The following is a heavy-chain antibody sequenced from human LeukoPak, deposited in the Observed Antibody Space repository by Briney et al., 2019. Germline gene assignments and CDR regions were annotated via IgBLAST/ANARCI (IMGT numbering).Heavy chain of an antibody. CDR2: IKQDGSEK. V-gene: IGHV3-7*01. J-gene: IGHJ4*02. Sequence: GGSLRLSCAASGFTFSSYRMSWVRQAPEKGLEWVANIKQDGSEKCYVDSVKGRFTISRDNAKNSLYLQMNSLRAEDTAVYYCAGTEAEYSSSSFDYWGQGTLVTVSS. D-gene: IGHD6-6*01. CDR1: GFTFSSYR. CDR3: AGTEAEYSSSSFDY.